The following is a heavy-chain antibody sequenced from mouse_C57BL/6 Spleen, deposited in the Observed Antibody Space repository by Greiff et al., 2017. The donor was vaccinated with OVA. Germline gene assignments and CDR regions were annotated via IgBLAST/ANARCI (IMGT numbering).Heavy chain of an antibody. V-gene: IGHV1-82*01. Sequence: QVQLQQSGPELVKPGASVKISCKASGYAFSSSWMNWVKQRPGKGLEWIGRSYPGDGDTNYNGKFKGKATLTADKSSSTAYMQLSSLTSEDSAVYFCARGDYDWFDYWGQGTTLTVSS. CDR1: GYAFSSSW. D-gene: IGHD2-4*01. CDR2: SYPGDGDT. J-gene: IGHJ2*01. CDR3: ARGDYDWFDY.